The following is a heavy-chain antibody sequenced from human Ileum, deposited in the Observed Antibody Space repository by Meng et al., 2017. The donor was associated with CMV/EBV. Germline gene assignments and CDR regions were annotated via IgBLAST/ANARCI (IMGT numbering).Heavy chain of an antibody. V-gene: IGHV6-1*01. CDR1: GDSFSTNGVA. CDR2: TYYRSKWSS. CDR3: ARDRLWAFDF. D-gene: IGHD3-16*01. J-gene: IGHJ3*01. Sequence: AHLQQSGPGLVKPSQGLSLPCAISGDSFSTNGVAWNWIRQSPSRGLEWLGRTYYRSKWSSDYALSVKSRIIINADTSKNQFSLQLNSVTPEDTAVYYCARDRLWAFDFWGQGTMVTVSS.